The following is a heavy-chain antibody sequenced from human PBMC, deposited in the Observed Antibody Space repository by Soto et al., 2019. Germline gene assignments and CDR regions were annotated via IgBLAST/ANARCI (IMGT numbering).Heavy chain of an antibody. Sequence: PSETLSLTWAVSCGSLSSGTYYWSWIRQPPGKGLEWIGFIHYSGSTNYNPSLKSRVTMSVDTSKNQFSLKLTSVNAADTAVYYCTRGGDAYKNGHWGQGTLVTVSS. CDR1: CGSLSSGTYY. V-gene: IGHV4-61*01. D-gene: IGHD2-21*01. J-gene: IGHJ4*02. CDR3: TRGGDAYKNGH. CDR2: IHYSGST.